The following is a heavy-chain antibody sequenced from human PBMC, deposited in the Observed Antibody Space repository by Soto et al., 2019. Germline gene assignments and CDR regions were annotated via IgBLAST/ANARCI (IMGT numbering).Heavy chain of an antibody. CDR1: GFTFSSYS. Sequence: EVQLVESGGGLVKPGGSLRLSCAASGFTFSSYSMNWVRQAPGKGLEWVSSISSSSSYIYYADSVKGRFTISRDNAKNSLYLQMNSLRAEDTAVYYCARDRHSSSWSGAFDIWGQGTMVTVSS. D-gene: IGHD6-13*01. V-gene: IGHV3-21*01. CDR2: ISSSSSYI. CDR3: ARDRHSSSWSGAFDI. J-gene: IGHJ3*02.